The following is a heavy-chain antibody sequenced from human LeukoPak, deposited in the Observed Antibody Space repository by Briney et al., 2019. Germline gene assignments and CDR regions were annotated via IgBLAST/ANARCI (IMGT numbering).Heavy chain of an antibody. CDR2: ITPDGHEE. CDR1: GFTFSNYA. V-gene: IGHV3-7*01. CDR3: AKWRWRQSEFDY. Sequence: GGSLRVSCAASGFTFSNYAMSWVRQAPGKGLECVANITPDGHEEYCVDSVQGRFTISRDNTRNSLFLQMNSLRAEDTAIYYCAKWRWRQSEFDYWGQGTPVTVSS. D-gene: IGHD5-24*01. J-gene: IGHJ4*02.